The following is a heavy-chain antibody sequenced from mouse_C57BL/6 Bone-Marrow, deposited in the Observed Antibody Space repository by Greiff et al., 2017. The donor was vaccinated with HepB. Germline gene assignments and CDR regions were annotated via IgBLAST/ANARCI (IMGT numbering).Heavy chain of an antibody. CDR3: ARLTGKGAWFAY. D-gene: IGHD4-1*01. Sequence: EVQRVESGPGLVKPSQSLSLTCSVTGYSITSGYYWNWIRQFPGNKLEWMGYISYDGSNNYNPSLKNRISITRDTSKNQFFLKLNSVTTEDTATYYCARLTGKGAWFAYWGQGTLVTVSA. CDR1: GYSITSGYY. V-gene: IGHV3-6*01. CDR2: ISYDGSN. J-gene: IGHJ3*01.